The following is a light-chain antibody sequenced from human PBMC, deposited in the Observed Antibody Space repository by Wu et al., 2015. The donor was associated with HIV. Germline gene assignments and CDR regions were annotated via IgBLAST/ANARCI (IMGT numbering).Light chain of an antibody. V-gene: IGKV3-20*01. J-gene: IGKJ1*01. Sequence: EIVLTQSPGTLSLSPGERATLSCRASQSVSSTYLAWYQQKPGHPPRLLIYAASRRATGIPDRFSGSGSGTEFTLTISSLQPDDFATYYCQQCSNYPSTFGQGTKVEI. CDR3: QQCSNYPST. CDR1: QSVSSTY. CDR2: AAS.